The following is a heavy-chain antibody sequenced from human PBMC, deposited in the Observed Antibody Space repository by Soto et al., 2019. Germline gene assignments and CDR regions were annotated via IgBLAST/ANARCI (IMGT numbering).Heavy chain of an antibody. CDR2: INAGNGNT. V-gene: IGHV1-3*01. J-gene: IGHJ4*02. Sequence: QVQLVQSGAEVKKPGASVKVSCKASGYTFTSYAMHWVRQAPGQRLAWMGWINAGNGNTKYSQKFQGRVTITRDTSASTAYMELSSLRSEDTAVYYCARDDCSSTSCYQAAACPGDYWGQGTLVTVSS. D-gene: IGHD2-2*01. CDR3: ARDDCSSTSCYQAAACPGDY. CDR1: GYTFTSYA.